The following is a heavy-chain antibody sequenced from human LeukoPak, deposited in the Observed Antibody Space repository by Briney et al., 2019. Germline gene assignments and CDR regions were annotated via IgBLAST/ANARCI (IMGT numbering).Heavy chain of an antibody. V-gene: IGHV1-46*01. J-gene: IGHJ6*03. Sequence: ASVKVSCKASGYTFTSYYMHWVRQAPGQGREWMGIINPGGGSTSYEQKFQGRVTMTRDMSTSTVYMELSSLRSEDTAVYYCASSDSSSWYSSYYYYYMDVWGKGTTVTVSS. CDR1: GYTFTSYY. CDR3: ASSDSSSWYSSYYYYYMDV. CDR2: INPGGGST. D-gene: IGHD6-13*01.